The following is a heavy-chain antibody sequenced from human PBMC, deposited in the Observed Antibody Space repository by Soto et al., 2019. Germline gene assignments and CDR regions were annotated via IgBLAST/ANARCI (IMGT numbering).Heavy chain of an antibody. V-gene: IGHV1-18*01. CDR3: ARLVAYDYVRGTHRRAGMDV. D-gene: IGHD3-16*01. CDR2: ISAYNGNT. Sequence: QVPLVQSGAEVKKPGASVKVSCKASGYTFTSYGISWVRQAPGQGLEWMGWISAYNGNTNYAQKLQGRVTMTTDTSTSTAYMELTSLRSDDTAVYYCARLVAYDYVRGTHRRAGMDVWGQGTTVTVSS. J-gene: IGHJ6*02. CDR1: GYTFTSYG.